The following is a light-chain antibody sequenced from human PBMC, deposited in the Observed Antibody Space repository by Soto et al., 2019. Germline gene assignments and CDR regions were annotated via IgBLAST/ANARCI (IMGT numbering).Light chain of an antibody. CDR2: GAS. CDR1: QSVSTN. Sequence: VMTQSPATLSVSPGERAALSCRASQSVSTNLAWYQQKPGQPPRLLIYGASTRATGIPDRFSGSGSGTDFTLTISRVEPEDFAVYYCHYYGGPFGGGTKIEIK. J-gene: IGKJ4*01. CDR3: HYYGGP. V-gene: IGKV3D-15*01.